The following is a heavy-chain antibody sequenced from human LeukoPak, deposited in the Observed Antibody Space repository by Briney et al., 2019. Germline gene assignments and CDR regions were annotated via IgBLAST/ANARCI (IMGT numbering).Heavy chain of an antibody. Sequence: GGSLRLSCAASGFTFSDYYMSWIRQAPGKGLEWVSYISSTGSTIYYADSVKGRFTISRDNAKNSLFLQMNSLRAEDTAVYYCARGYRTSTICYAPFGYWGQGTLVTVSS. V-gene: IGHV3-11*01. CDR1: GFTFSDYY. CDR2: ISSTGSTI. D-gene: IGHD2-2*01. CDR3: ARGYRTSTICYAPFGY. J-gene: IGHJ4*02.